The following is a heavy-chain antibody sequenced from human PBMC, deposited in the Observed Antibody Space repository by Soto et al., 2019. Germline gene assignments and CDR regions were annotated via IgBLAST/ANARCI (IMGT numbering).Heavy chain of an antibody. CDR3: AGDLPYCSSTSDCGRMDV. V-gene: IGHV4-31*03. CDR1: GGSISSGGYY. CDR2: IYYSGST. J-gene: IGHJ6*02. D-gene: IGHD2-2*01. Sequence: SETLSLTCTVSGGSISSGGYYWSWIRQHPGKGLEWIGYIYYSGSTYYNPSLKSRVTISVDTSKNQFSLKLSSVTAAATAVYYCAGDLPYCSSTSDCGRMDVWGQGTTVTVSS.